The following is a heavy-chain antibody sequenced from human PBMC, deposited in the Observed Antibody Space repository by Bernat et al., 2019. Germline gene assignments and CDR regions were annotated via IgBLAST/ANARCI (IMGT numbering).Heavy chain of an antibody. Sequence: QVQLQESGPGLVKPSQTLSLTCTVSGGSISSGSYYWSWIRQPAGKGLEWIGRIYNSGSTNYNPSLKSRVTISVDTSKNQFSLKLSSVTAADTAVYYCARAGVHYDFWSGYYSPGFDYWGQGTLVTVSS. CDR3: ARAGVHYDFWSGYYSPGFDY. D-gene: IGHD3-3*01. CDR2: IYNSGST. J-gene: IGHJ4*02. CDR1: GGSISSGSYY. V-gene: IGHV4-61*02.